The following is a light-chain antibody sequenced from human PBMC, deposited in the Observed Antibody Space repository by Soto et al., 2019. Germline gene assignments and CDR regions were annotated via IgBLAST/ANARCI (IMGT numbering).Light chain of an antibody. CDR1: SSNIGSNT. J-gene: IGLJ2*01. CDR3: TAWDDSLNGVL. V-gene: IGLV1-44*01. CDR2: VSI. Sequence: QAVVTQPPSASGTPGQRVTISCSGSSSNIGSNTVNWYQKFPGTAPKLLIYVSILRPSGVPDRFSGSKSGTSASLAISGLQSEDEADYYCTAWDDSLNGVLFGGGTKLTVL.